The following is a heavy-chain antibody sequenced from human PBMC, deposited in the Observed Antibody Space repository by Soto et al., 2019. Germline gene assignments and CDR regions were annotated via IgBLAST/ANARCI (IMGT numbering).Heavy chain of an antibody. Sequence: GGSLRLSCAASGFTFSSYSMDWVRQAPGKGLEWVSSISSSSSYIYYADSVKGRFTISRGNAKNSLYLQMNSLRAEDTAVYYCAREVGGLPGYWGQGTLVPVSS. D-gene: IGHD2-2*01. J-gene: IGHJ4*02. CDR2: ISSSSSYI. CDR3: AREVGGLPGY. CDR1: GFTFSSYS. V-gene: IGHV3-21*01.